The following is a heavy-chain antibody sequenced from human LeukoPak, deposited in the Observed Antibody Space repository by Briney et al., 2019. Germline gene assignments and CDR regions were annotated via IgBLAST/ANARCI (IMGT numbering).Heavy chain of an antibody. V-gene: IGHV4-34*01. J-gene: IGHJ5*02. CDR1: GGSFSGYY. D-gene: IGHD6-19*01. CDR3: ARGGVPGIAVAGTAWFDP. Sequence: SAETLSLTCAVYGGSFSGYYWSWIRQPPGKGLEWIGEINHSGRTNYNPSLKSRVTISVDTSKNQFSLKLSSVTAADTAVYYCARGGVPGIAVAGTAWFDPWGQGTLVTVSS. CDR2: INHSGRT.